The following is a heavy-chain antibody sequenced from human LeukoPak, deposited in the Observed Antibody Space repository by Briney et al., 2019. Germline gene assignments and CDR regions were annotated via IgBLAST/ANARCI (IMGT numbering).Heavy chain of an antibody. CDR1: GFTFSNYA. CDR2: LSGTGGST. V-gene: IGHV3-23*01. CDR3: ASSGAVVPAAYHLYYYGMDV. Sequence: GGSLRLSCAASGFTFSNYAMSWVRQAPGKGLEWVSTLSGTGGSTYYADSVKGRFTISRDNSKNTLYLQVSSLRAEDTAVYYCASSGAVVPAAYHLYYYGMDVWGQGTTVTVSS. D-gene: IGHD2-2*01. J-gene: IGHJ6*02.